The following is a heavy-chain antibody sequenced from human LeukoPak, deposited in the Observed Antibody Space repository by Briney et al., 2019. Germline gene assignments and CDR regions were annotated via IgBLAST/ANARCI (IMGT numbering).Heavy chain of an antibody. J-gene: IGHJ6*02. V-gene: IGHV4-34*01. D-gene: IGHD3-22*01. CDR1: GRSLSGYY. CDR2: INHSGST. CDR3: ARHYYGTDV. Sequence: PSETLSLTCAVYGRSLSGYYWSWIRQPPGGGLEGIGEINHSGSTNYNSSLTSRDTISVDTSKSQFSLNLTSVTAADTAVYYCARHYYGTDVWGQGTTVTVSS.